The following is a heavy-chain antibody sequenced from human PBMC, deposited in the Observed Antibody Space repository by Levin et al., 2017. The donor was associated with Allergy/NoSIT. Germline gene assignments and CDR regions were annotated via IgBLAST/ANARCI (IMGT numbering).Heavy chain of an antibody. V-gene: IGHV3-21*01. CDR2: ISTNSAYI. J-gene: IGHJ4*02. CDR3: ARGPEV. CDR1: VFTFNIYT. Sequence: MSGGSLRLSCSASVFTFNIYTMNWVRQAPGKGLEWISFISTNSAYIFYADSVRGRFTISRDNAKGSLYLQMNSLRADDTAIYYCARGPEVWGQGTPVTVSS.